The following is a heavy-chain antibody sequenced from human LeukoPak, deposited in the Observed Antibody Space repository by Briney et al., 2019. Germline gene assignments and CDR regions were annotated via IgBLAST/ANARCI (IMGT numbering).Heavy chain of an antibody. CDR2: ISGSGGST. D-gene: IGHD3-10*01. CDR3: AKVGGSGSYDLFPTDYFDY. V-gene: IGHV3-23*01. J-gene: IGHJ4*02. Sequence: GGSLRLSCAASGFTFSSYAMSWVRQAPGKGLEWVSAISGSGGSTYYADSVKGRFTISRDNSKNTLYLQMNSLRAEDTAVYYCAKVGGSGSYDLFPTDYFDYWGQGTLVTVSS. CDR1: GFTFSSYA.